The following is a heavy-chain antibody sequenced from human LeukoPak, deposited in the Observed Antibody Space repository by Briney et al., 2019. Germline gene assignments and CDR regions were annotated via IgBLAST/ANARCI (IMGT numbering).Heavy chain of an antibody. J-gene: IGHJ4*02. D-gene: IGHD2-2*01. CDR3: ARSICSSISCSSLDY. V-gene: IGHV4-4*09. CDR1: GDSISSYY. Sequence: PSETLSLTCTVSGDSISSYYWTWIRQPPGKGLEWIGYIYTSGSTNYNPSLRSRVTFSMDTSKSQFSLRLNSVTAADTAVYYCARSICSSISCSSLDYWGQGALVTVSS. CDR2: IYTSGST.